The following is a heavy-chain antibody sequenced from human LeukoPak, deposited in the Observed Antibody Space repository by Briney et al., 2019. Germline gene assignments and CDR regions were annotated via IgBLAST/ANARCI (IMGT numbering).Heavy chain of an antibody. CDR2: VYNDGSTT. Sequence: GGSLRLSCAASGFTFSSHWMHWVRQAPGEGLVWVSRVYNDGSTTNYADSVKGRFTISRDNAKNTLYLQMNSLRAEDVAVYYCARESGSSRFFDYWGQGTLVTVSS. V-gene: IGHV3-74*01. CDR1: GFTFSSHW. CDR3: ARESGSSRFFDY. D-gene: IGHD6-6*01. J-gene: IGHJ4*02.